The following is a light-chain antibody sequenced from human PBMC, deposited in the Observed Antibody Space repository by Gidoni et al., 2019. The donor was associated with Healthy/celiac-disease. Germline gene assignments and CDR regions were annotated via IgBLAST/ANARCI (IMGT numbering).Light chain of an antibody. Sequence: QSLLTQPPPVSWAPGPRVTLYCTGSSPNIGACYDVHWYQQLPGTAPKLLIYGNSNPPSGVPDRFSGSKSGTSASLAITGLQAEDEADYYCQSYDSSLSGLVVFGGGTKLTVL. CDR2: GNS. V-gene: IGLV1-40*01. CDR3: QSYDSSLSGLVV. CDR1: SPNIGACYD. J-gene: IGLJ2*01.